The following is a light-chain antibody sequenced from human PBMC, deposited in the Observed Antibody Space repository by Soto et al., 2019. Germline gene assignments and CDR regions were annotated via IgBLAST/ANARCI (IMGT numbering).Light chain of an antibody. V-gene: IGLV2-14*01. CDR2: DVS. Sequence: VLTQPASVSGSPGQSITISCTGTSSDVGGSKYVSWYQQPPGKAPRIIIYDVSDRPSGVSYRFSGSKSGNTASLTISGLQAEDEADYYCGSYTIFNTMVFGGGTKVTVL. J-gene: IGLJ3*02. CDR3: GSYTIFNTMV. CDR1: SSDVGGSKY.